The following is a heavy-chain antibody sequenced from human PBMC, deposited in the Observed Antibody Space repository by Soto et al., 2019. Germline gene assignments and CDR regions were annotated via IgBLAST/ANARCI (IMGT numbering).Heavy chain of an antibody. Sequence: QVQLVQSGAEVRKPGASVKVSCKASGYTFSDYYIHWVRQAPGQGLEWMGWINPNSGGTKYAPQFQGGVTMTRDTSITTAYIELSRLRSGDTAVYYCAREPATAKPEGVDFWGKGTLVTVSS. CDR2: INPNSGGT. CDR3: AREPATAKPEGVDF. D-gene: IGHD1-1*01. V-gene: IGHV1-2*02. CDR1: GYTFSDYY. J-gene: IGHJ4*02.